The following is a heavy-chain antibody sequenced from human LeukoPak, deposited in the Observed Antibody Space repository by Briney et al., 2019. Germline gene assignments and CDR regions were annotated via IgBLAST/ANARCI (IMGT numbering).Heavy chain of an antibody. D-gene: IGHD1-26*01. Sequence: GGSLRLTCAVSEFTFSNYWMTWVRQAPGKGLEWVANINQDGSEKHYVDSVKGRFTISRDNAKSSLYLQMNSLRAEDTAVYYCARDPSSGSYTRWFDPWGQGTLVTVSS. V-gene: IGHV3-7*01. J-gene: IGHJ5*02. CDR2: INQDGSEK. CDR3: ARDPSSGSYTRWFDP. CDR1: EFTFSNYW.